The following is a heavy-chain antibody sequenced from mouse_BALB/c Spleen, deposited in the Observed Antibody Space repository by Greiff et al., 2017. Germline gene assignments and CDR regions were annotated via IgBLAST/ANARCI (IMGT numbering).Heavy chain of an antibody. J-gene: IGHJ3*01. D-gene: IGHD2-14*01. V-gene: IGHV5-6*01. Sequence: EVQLQESGGDLVKPGGSLKLSCAASGFTFSSYGMSWVRQTPDKRLEWVATISSGGSYTYYPDSVKGRFTISRDNAKNTLYLQMSSLKSEDTAMYYCARHRDIGFAYWGQGTLVTVSA. CDR2: ISSGGSYT. CDR1: GFTFSSYG. CDR3: ARHRDIGFAY.